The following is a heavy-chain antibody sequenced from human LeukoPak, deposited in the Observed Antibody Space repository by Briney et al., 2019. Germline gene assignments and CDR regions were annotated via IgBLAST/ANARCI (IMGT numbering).Heavy chain of an antibody. D-gene: IGHD6-13*01. CDR2: IYYSGST. V-gene: IGHV4-59*08. CDR1: GGSISSYY. J-gene: IGHJ4*02. Sequence: SETLSLTCTVSGGSISSYYWSWIRQPPGKGLEWIGYIYYSGSTNYNPSLKSRVTISVDTSKNQFSLKLSSVTAADTALYFCAAAYTSSWPNFDYWGQGTLVTVSS. CDR3: AAAYTSSWPNFDY.